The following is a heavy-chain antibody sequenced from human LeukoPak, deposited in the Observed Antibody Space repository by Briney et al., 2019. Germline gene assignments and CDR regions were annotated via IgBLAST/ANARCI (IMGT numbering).Heavy chain of an antibody. CDR1: GGSISSGSYY. Sequence: PSQTLSLTCTVSGGSISSGSYYGSWIRQPAGKGLEWLGRIYTSGSTNYNPSLKSRVTISVDTSKNQFSLKLSSVTAADTAVYYCARDHAAYYYYYYMDVWGKGTTVTVSS. CDR2: IYTSGST. CDR3: ARDHAAYYYYYYMDV. J-gene: IGHJ6*03. D-gene: IGHD6-13*01. V-gene: IGHV4-61*02.